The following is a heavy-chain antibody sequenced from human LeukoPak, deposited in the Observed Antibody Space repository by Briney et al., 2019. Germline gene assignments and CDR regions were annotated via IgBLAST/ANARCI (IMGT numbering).Heavy chain of an antibody. V-gene: IGHV4-39*01. J-gene: IGHJ6*03. Sequence: SETLSLTCTVSGGSISSSSYYWGWIRQPPGKGLEWIGSIYYSGSTYYNPSLKSRVTISVDTSKNQFSLKLSSVTAADTAVYYCARQCSESSSWYWTYYYYYMDAWGKGTTVTISS. CDR3: ARQCSESSSWYWTYYYYYMDA. CDR1: GGSISSSSYY. D-gene: IGHD6-13*01. CDR2: IYYSGST.